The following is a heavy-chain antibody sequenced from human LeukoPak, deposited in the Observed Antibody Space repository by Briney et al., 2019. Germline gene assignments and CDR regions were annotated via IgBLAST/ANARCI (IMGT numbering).Heavy chain of an antibody. D-gene: IGHD5-12*01. J-gene: IGHJ4*02. Sequence: PSETLSLTCTVSGGSITGHFWSWIRQPPGKELEWIAEIHDSGTTNYNPSLKSRVTISLDTSKKQFSLKLSSVTAADSALYYCARHSRKLVAEVLDCWGQGTLVTVSS. CDR2: IHDSGTT. CDR1: GGSITGHF. V-gene: IGHV4-59*08. CDR3: ARHSRKLVAEVLDC.